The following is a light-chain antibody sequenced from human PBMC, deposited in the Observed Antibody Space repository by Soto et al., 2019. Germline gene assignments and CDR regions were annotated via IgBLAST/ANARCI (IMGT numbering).Light chain of an antibody. CDR1: QSVDIN. CDR2: GAS. J-gene: IGKJ1*01. CDR3: QQYRNWPRT. Sequence: PGERVSLSCRASQSVDINLAWYQQKPGQAPRLLIYGASTRATDMPGRFSGRGSGTEFTLTISSLQSEDFAVYSCQQYRNWPRTFGQGTKVDI. V-gene: IGKV3-15*01.